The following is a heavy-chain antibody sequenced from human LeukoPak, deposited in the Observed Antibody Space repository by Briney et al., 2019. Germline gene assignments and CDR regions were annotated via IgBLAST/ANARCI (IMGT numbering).Heavy chain of an antibody. D-gene: IGHD2-2*01. CDR1: GFTFDDYA. CDR3: AKGVRPVGIVVVPACDY. J-gene: IGHJ4*02. CDR2: ISWNSGRI. Sequence: GGSLRLSCAASGFTFDDYAMHWVRQAPGKGLEWVSGISWNSGRINYADSVKGRFTISRDNSKNTLYLQMNSLRAEDTAVYYCAKGVRPVGIVVVPACDYWGQGTLVTVSS. V-gene: IGHV3-9*01.